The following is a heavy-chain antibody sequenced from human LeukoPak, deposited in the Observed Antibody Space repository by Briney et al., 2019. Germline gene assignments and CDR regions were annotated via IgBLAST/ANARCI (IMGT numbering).Heavy chain of an antibody. V-gene: IGHV3-30-3*01. J-gene: IGHJ4*02. CDR1: EFTFSNYA. Sequence: GGSLRLSCAASEFTFSNYALHWVRQAPGKGLQWVAVISYDGNTIHYADSVKGRFIISRDTSKNTLYLQMDSLRAEDTAVYYCARSGGLQKFDYWGQGTLVTVSS. CDR3: ARSGGLQKFDY. CDR2: ISYDGNTI. D-gene: IGHD4-11*01.